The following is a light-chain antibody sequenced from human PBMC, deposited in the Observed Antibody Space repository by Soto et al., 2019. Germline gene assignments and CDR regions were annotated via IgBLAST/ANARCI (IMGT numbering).Light chain of an antibody. CDR2: DAS. V-gene: IGKV1-5*01. J-gene: IGKJ1*01. CDR3: QQYNDYSAT. Sequence: DIQMTQFPSALSASVGDRVTITCRASQNVNNWLAWYQHKPGKAPQLLIYDASVLETGVPSRFSVSGSGTEFTLAISGLQSDDFATYYCQQYNDYSATFGQGTKVDIK. CDR1: QNVNNW.